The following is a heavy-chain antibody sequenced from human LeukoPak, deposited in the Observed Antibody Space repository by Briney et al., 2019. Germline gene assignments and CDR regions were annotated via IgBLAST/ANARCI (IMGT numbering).Heavy chain of an antibody. CDR2: MYHGGNP. CDR3: VRDDYHNYWDV. CDR1: GYSIRSGYF. Sequence: SETLSLTCTVSGYSIRSGYFWGWIRQPPGKGLEWVGSMYHGGNPNYNPSLKSRVTISLDTSKNQFSLKLRSVTAADTAAYYCVRDDYHNYWDVRGQGTLVTVSS. D-gene: IGHD4-11*01. J-gene: IGHJ4*02. V-gene: IGHV4-38-2*02.